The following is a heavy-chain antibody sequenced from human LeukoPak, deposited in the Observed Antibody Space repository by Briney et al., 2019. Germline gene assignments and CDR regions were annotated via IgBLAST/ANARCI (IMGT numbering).Heavy chain of an antibody. CDR1: GDSISSGSYY. CDR2: VYTSGST. D-gene: IGHD6-19*01. Sequence: SQTLSLTCTVSGDSISSGSYYWSWIRQPAGKGLEWIGRVYTSGSTNYNPSLRSRVTISVDSSKNQFSLKLNSVTAADTAVYYCARHRGQWLVPDYWGQGTLVTVSS. J-gene: IGHJ4*02. CDR3: ARHRGQWLVPDY. V-gene: IGHV4-61*02.